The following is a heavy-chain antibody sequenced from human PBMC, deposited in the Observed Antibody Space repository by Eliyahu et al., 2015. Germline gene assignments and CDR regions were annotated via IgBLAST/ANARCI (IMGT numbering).Heavy chain of an antibody. CDR2: IYSGGST. CDR1: GFTVSSNX. J-gene: IGHJ3*02. Sequence: EVQLVESGGGLIQPGGSLXLXCAAXGFTVSSNXMSWVRQAPGKGLEWVSVIYSGGSTYYADSVKGRFTISRDNSKNTLYLQMNSLRAEDTAVYYCARDLRGAFDIWGQGTMVTVSS. CDR3: ARDLRGAFDI. V-gene: IGHV3-53*01.